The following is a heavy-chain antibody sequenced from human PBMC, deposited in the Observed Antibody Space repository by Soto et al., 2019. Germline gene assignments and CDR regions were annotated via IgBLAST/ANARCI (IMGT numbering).Heavy chain of an antibody. D-gene: IGHD2-8*02. V-gene: IGHV1-69*12. J-gene: IGHJ5*02. CDR3: ASLGESRPATGARPGVEQNWFDP. CDR1: GGTFSSYA. Sequence: QVQLVQSGAEVKKPGSSVKVSCKASGGTFSSYAISWVRQAPGQGLEWMGGIIPIFGTANYAQKFQGRVTITADESVSADYVELRSLRADDRAAYSSASLGESRPATGARPGVEQNWFDPWGQGAMVTVSS. CDR2: IIPIFGTA.